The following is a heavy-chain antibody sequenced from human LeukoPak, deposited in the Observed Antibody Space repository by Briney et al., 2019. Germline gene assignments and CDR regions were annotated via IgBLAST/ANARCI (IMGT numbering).Heavy chain of an antibody. Sequence: SETLSLTCTVSGGSISSSSYYWGWIRQPPGKGLEWIGSIYYSGSTNYNPSLKSRVTISVDTSKNQFSLKLSSVTAADTAVYYCASPAPDYYDSSGPSFDYWGQGTLVTVSS. J-gene: IGHJ4*02. CDR3: ASPAPDYYDSSGPSFDY. CDR2: IYYSGST. D-gene: IGHD3-22*01. V-gene: IGHV4-39*07. CDR1: GGSISSSSYY.